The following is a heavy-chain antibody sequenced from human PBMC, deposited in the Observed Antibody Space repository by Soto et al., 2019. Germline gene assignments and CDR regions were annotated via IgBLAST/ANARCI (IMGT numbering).Heavy chain of an antibody. Sequence: QAQLMESGGGVVQPGRSLRLSCAGSGFTFSSYGMHWVRQAPGKGLEWVAVISYDGSRKKYVDSVKGRFTISRDNSESTLFLQMNSLRAEDTAVYYCARDNGQYSAGSYHNGLARWGQGTPVSVS. V-gene: IGHV3-30*03. CDR1: GFTFSSYG. J-gene: IGHJ5*02. CDR2: ISYDGSRK. CDR3: ARDNGQYSAGSYHNGLAR. D-gene: IGHD6-19*01.